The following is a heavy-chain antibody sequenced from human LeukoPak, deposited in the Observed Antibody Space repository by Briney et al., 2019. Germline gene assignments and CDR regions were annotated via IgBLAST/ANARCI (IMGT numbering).Heavy chain of an antibody. J-gene: IGHJ6*02. CDR2: IYYSGST. V-gene: IGHV4-31*03. CDR3: ARDGAVTTPYYYYYGMDV. D-gene: IGHD4-17*01. CDR1: GGSISSSSYY. Sequence: SETLSLTCTVSGGSISSSSYYWGWIRQPPGKGLEWIGYIYYSGSTYYNPSLKSRVTISVDTSKNQFSLKLSSVTAADTAVYYCARDGAVTTPYYYYYGMDVWGQGTTVTVSS.